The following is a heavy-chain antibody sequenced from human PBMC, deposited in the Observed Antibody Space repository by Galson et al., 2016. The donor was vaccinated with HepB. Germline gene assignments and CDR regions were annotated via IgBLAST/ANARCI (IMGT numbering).Heavy chain of an antibody. CDR3: ARTHYYDSSGYYFDS. J-gene: IGHJ4*02. CDR1: GDSIDTGPYS. D-gene: IGHD3-22*01. V-gene: IGHV4-30-2*01. CDR2: ISRSGST. Sequence: TLSLTCGVSGDSIDTGPYSWSWIRQPPGKGLEWIGYISRSGSTSYNPSLKSRVTISLGKSKSHFSLKLTSVTAADTAVYYCARTHYYDSSGYYFDSWGQGTLVTVSA.